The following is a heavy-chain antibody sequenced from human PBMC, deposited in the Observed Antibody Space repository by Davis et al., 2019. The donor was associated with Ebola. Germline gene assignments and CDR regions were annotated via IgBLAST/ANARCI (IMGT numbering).Heavy chain of an antibody. D-gene: IGHD6-13*01. CDR3: ARAGFGSTGFAC. V-gene: IGHV3-13*01. CDR1: GFTFRTYD. CDR2: IGAAGDT. J-gene: IGHJ5*01. Sequence: PGGSLRLSCAASGFTFRTYDMHWVRQATGKGLEWVSAIGAAGDTYYPVSVKGRFTTSSENATNSLYLQMNNLRAVDTSVYYCARAGFGSTGFACWGQGILVTVSS.